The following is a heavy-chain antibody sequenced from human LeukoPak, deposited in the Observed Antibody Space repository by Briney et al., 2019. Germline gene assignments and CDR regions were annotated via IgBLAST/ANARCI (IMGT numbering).Heavy chain of an antibody. D-gene: IGHD1-26*01. V-gene: IGHV3-23*01. Sequence: PGGSLRLSCAASGFTFSSYVMNWVRQAPGKGLEWVSSISDTGDNKYYADSVKGRFAVSRDNSKNTLYLQMNSLRAEDTAVYYCARTGGSQGGNYWGQGTLVTVSS. CDR2: ISDTGDNK. CDR1: GFTFSSYV. CDR3: ARTGGSQGGNY. J-gene: IGHJ4*02.